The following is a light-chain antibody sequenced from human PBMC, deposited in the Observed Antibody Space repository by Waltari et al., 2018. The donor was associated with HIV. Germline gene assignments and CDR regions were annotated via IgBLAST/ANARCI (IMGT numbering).Light chain of an antibody. CDR1: SGNIATNY. Sequence: FVLTQPHSVSESPGKTVTISCTRNSGNIATNYVQWYQQRPGSPPTTVFYEDNQRPSGVPDRFSGSIDSSSNSAALTISGLETDDEADYYCQSYDNNDVIFGGGTRLTVL. CDR3: QSYDNNDVI. J-gene: IGLJ2*01. V-gene: IGLV6-57*01. CDR2: EDN.